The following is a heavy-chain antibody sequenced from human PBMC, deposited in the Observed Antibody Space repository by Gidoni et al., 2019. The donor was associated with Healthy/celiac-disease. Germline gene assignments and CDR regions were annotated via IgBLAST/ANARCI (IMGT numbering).Heavy chain of an antibody. Sequence: QLQLQESGPGLVQPSETLSPTCTVSCGSISSSSYYWGWIRQPPGKGLEWIGSIYYSGSTYYNPSLKSRVTISVDTSKNQFSLKLSSVTAADTAVYYCARRGAVAGPYYFDYWGQGTLVTVSS. J-gene: IGHJ4*02. CDR2: IYYSGST. CDR3: ARRGAVAGPYYFDY. D-gene: IGHD6-19*01. V-gene: IGHV4-39*01. CDR1: CGSISSSSYY.